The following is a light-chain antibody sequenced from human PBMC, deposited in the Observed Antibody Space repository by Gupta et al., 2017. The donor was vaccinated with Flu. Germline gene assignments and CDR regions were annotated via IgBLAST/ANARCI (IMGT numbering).Light chain of an antibody. V-gene: IGKV2-28*01. Sequence: PVTPGEPASISCRSSQSLLHSNGYKSLNRDQHEQGQSPQLVIYLGSTPNCRVTDRFSGCGTEINFTLKSMRAEDEDVGVCYGKQARPTGTFGEGTNVDIK. CDR1: QSLLHSNGYKS. J-gene: IGKJ2*01. CDR2: LGS. CDR3: KQARPTGT.